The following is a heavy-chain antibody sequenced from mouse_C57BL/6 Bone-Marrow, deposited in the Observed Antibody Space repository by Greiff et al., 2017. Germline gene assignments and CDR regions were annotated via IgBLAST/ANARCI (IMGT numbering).Heavy chain of an antibody. D-gene: IGHD4-1*02. J-gene: IGHJ2*01. CDR1: GYTFTDYE. CDR3: TSTHYFGY. CDR2: IDPETGGT. V-gene: IGHV1-15*01. Sequence: VQLVESGAELVRPGASVTLSCKASGYTFTDYEMHWVKQTPVHGLEWIGAIDPETGGTAYNQKFKGKAILTADKSSSTAYMELRSLPSEDSAVYYCTSTHYFGYWGQGTTLTVSS.